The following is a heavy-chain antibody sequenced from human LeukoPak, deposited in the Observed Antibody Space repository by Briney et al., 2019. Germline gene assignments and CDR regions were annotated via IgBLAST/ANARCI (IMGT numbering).Heavy chain of an antibody. CDR2: VHYTGRT. Sequence: SETLSLTCTVSGYSISSGYYWGWIRQPPGKGLEWIGTVHYTGRTYYNPSLRSRVNISLDTSKNQVSLKLSSVTAADTAVYYCASDDYYGSGSYRWWGQGTLVTVSS. V-gene: IGHV4-38-2*02. D-gene: IGHD3-10*01. CDR1: GYSISSGYY. J-gene: IGHJ4*02. CDR3: ASDDYYGSGSYRW.